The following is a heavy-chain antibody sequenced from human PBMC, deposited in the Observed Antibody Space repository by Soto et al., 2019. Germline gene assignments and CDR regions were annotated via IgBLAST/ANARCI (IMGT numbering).Heavy chain of an antibody. D-gene: IGHD3-10*01. CDR1: GFTFSSYS. V-gene: IGHV3-21*01. CDR3: ARDQAHYGSGSYYSEMDV. J-gene: IGHJ6*02. Sequence: GGSLRLSCAASGFTFSSYSMNWVRQAPGKGLEWVSSISSSSSYIYYADSVKGRFTISRDNAKNSLYLQMNSLRAEDTVVYYCARDQAHYGSGSYYSEMDVWGQGTTVTVSS. CDR2: ISSSSSYI.